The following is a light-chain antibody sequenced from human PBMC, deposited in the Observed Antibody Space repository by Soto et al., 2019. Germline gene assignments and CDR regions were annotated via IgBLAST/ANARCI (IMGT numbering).Light chain of an antibody. V-gene: IGLV2-23*01. CDR1: SSDVGSYNL. J-gene: IGLJ2*01. CDR2: EAS. Sequence: QSVLTQPASVSGSPGQSITISCTGTSSDVGSYNLVSWYQQHPGKVPKIMIYEASKRPSGAPNRFSGSKSGNTASLTISGLQAEDEADYYCCSYSSGSTPCVVFGGGTKLTVL. CDR3: CSYSSGSTPCVV.